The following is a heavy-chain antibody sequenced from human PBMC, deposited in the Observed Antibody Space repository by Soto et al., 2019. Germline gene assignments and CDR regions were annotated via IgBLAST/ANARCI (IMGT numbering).Heavy chain of an antibody. V-gene: IGHV4-31*03. CDR3: SRSDIR. Sequence: PSETLSLTCTVSGGSISSGGSYWSWIRQQPGKGLEWIGCIYYSGSTYYNPSLESRLTISVDTSKNRFSLKLTSVTVAETAVYYCSRSDIRWGKGILVTVAS. J-gene: IGHJ4*02. D-gene: IGHD3-9*01. CDR1: GGSISSGGSY. CDR2: IYYSGST.